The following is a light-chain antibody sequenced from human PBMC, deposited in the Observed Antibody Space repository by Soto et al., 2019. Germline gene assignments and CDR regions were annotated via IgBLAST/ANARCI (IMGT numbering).Light chain of an antibody. J-gene: IGKJ1*01. CDR3: QQRYNWPPT. CDR1: QYVSSF. CDR2: DAS. Sequence: EIVLTQSPGTVSLSPGERATLSCRASQYVSSFLAWYQQKAGQAPRLLIYDASHRATGIPARFSGSGSGTDFTLTINSLEPEDFALYYCQQRYNWPPTFGQGTKVDIK. V-gene: IGKV3-11*01.